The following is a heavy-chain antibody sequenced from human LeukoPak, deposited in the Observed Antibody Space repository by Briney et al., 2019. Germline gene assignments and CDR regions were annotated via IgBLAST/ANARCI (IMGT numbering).Heavy chain of an antibody. J-gene: IGHJ4*02. D-gene: IGHD3-22*01. V-gene: IGHV4-59*10. CDR1: GGSFSGYY. CDR3: ARDQYYYDSSGYSPFDY. CDR2: IYTSGST. Sequence: SETLSLTCAVYGGSFSGYYWSWIRQPPGKGLEWIGRIYTSGSTNYNPSLKSRVTMSVDTSKNQFSLKLRSVTAADTAVYYCARDQYYYDSSGYSPFDYWGQGTLVTVSS.